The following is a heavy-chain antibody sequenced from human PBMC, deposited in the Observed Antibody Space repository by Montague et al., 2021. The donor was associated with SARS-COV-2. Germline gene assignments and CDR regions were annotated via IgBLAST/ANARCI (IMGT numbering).Heavy chain of an antibody. Sequence: SETLSLTCTVSGGSISTTNYYWAWIRQPPGKGLEWVGSIYNSDNTYYNPSLESRLTMSVDTSKNQFSLKLRSVTAADAAVYHCARAVTTGIDWLDPWGRGTLVIVSS. D-gene: IGHD4-17*01. J-gene: IGHJ5*02. CDR1: GGSISTTNYY. CDR2: IYNSDNT. CDR3: ARAVTTGIDWLDP. V-gene: IGHV4-39*07.